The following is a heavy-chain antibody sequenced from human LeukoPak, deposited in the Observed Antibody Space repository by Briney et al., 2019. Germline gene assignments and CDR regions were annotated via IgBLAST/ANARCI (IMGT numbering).Heavy chain of an antibody. CDR3: ARDRGIVVVVADY. D-gene: IGHD2-15*01. Sequence: GASVKDSCKACGYTFTSYGITWVRQAPGQGREWMGWICAYNDDTNYAQKLQGRVTMTTDTSTSTAYMELRSLRSDDTAVYCCARDRGIVVVVADYWGQGTLVTVSS. CDR2: ICAYNDDT. CDR1: GYTFTSYG. V-gene: IGHV1-18*01. J-gene: IGHJ4*02.